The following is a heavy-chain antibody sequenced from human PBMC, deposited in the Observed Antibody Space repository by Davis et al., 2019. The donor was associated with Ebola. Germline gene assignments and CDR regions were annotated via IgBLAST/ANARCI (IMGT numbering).Heavy chain of an antibody. Sequence: GESLKISCAASGFTFTTYLIHWVRQPPGKGLEWVAVISYDGFNKYYADPVKARFTISTDNSKNTVYLQMNSLRPDDTAVYYCTRVSVRFLEWLSQNAFDIWGQGTVVTVSS. CDR3: TRVSVRFLEWLSQNAFDI. D-gene: IGHD3-3*01. V-gene: IGHV3-30-3*01. CDR1: GFTFTTYL. CDR2: ISYDGFNK. J-gene: IGHJ3*02.